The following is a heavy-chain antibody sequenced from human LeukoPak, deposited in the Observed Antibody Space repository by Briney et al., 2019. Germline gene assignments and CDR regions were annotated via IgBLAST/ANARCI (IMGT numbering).Heavy chain of an antibody. CDR1: GYSISSSNW. Sequence: SETLSLTCAVSGYSISSSNWWGWIRQPPGKGLEWIGYIYYSGSIYYNPSLKSRVTMSVDTSKNQFSLKLSSVTAVDTAVYYCARTMSSSHTVYGMDVWGQGTTVTVSS. CDR3: ARTMSSSHTVYGMDV. D-gene: IGHD2-2*02. V-gene: IGHV4-28*05. J-gene: IGHJ6*02. CDR2: IYYSGSI.